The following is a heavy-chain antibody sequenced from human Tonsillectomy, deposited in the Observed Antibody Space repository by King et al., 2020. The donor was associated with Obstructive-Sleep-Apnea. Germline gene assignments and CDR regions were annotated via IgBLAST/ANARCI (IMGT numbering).Heavy chain of an antibody. CDR3: ARGDIIRLFYLDY. V-gene: IGHV3-30*03. J-gene: IGHJ4*02. CDR2: ISNDGSNK. Sequence: VQLVESGGGVVQPGRSLRLSCAASGFTFSNYGMHWVRQAPGKGLEWVVGISNDGSNKYYVDSVKGRFTISRDNSKNTLYLQMNSLRAEDTAVYYCARGDIIRLFYLDYWGQGTLVTVSS. D-gene: IGHD3-10*01. CDR1: GFTFSNYG.